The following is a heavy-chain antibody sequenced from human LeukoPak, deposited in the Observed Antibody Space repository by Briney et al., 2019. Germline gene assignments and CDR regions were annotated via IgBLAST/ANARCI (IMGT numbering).Heavy chain of an antibody. J-gene: IGHJ6*03. D-gene: IGHD6-13*01. Sequence: KSSETLSLTCAVYSGSFSGYYWSWIRQPPGKGLEWIGEINHSGSTNYNPSLKSRVTISVDTSKNQFSLKLSSVTAADTAVYYCAREGGSSWYSRDFYYIDVWGKGTTVTVSS. CDR2: INHSGST. V-gene: IGHV4-34*01. CDR3: AREGGSSWYSRDFYYIDV. CDR1: SGSFSGYY.